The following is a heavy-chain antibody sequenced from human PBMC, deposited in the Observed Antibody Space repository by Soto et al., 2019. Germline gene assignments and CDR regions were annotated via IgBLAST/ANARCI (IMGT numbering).Heavy chain of an antibody. Sequence: GGSLRLSCAASGFTFSSYSMNWVRQAPGEGLEWVSYISSSSSTIYYADSVKGRFTISRDNAKNSLYLQMNSLRAEDTAVYYCAREDRYSSGWYRSYYFDYWGQGTLVTVSS. V-gene: IGHV3-48*01. CDR1: GFTFSSYS. CDR3: AREDRYSSGWYRSYYFDY. J-gene: IGHJ4*02. D-gene: IGHD6-19*01. CDR2: ISSSSSTI.